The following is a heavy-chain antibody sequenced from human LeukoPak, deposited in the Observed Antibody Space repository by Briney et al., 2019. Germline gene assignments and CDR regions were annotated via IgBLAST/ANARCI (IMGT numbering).Heavy chain of an antibody. J-gene: IGHJ4*02. V-gene: IGHV1-2*06. CDR1: GYTFIGYY. D-gene: IGHD3-22*01. Sequence: GASVKVSCKASGYTFIGYYMHWVRQTPGQGLEWMGRINPSSGGTNYAQKFQGRVTMTRDTSISTAYMELSRLRSDDTAVYYCARDKDSSGYYKPWGQGTLVTVSS. CDR3: ARDKDSSGYYKP. CDR2: INPSSGGT.